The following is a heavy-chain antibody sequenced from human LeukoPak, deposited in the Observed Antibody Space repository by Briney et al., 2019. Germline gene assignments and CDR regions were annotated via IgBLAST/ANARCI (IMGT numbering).Heavy chain of an antibody. CDR2: INHSGST. CDR1: GGSISSGASD. Sequence: SETLSLTCTVSGGSISSGASDWGWIRQHPKRGLEWVGYINHSGSTYYNPSLGSRVTMSVDTSKNQFSLKLSSVTAADSAVYYCARAARQGFTKIVVPFFYFDLWGRGTLVTDSS. D-gene: IGHD3-22*01. J-gene: IGHJ2*01. V-gene: IGHV4-31*03. CDR3: ARAARQGFTKIVVPFFYFDL.